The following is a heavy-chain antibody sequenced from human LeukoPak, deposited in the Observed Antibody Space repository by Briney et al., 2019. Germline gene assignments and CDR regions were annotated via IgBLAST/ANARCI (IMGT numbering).Heavy chain of an antibody. J-gene: IGHJ3*02. CDR2: IYYSGST. V-gene: IGHV4-31*03. Sequence: SQTLYLTCTVSGGSISSGGYYWSWIRQHPGKGLEWIGYIYYSGSTYYNPSLKSRVTISVDTSKNQFSLKLSSVTAADTAVYYCARDSRLYAFDIWGQGTMVTVSS. CDR3: ARDSRLYAFDI. CDR1: GGSISSGGYY.